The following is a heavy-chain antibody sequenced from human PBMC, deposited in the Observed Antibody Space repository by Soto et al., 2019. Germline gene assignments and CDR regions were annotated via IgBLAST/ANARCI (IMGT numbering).Heavy chain of an antibody. CDR3: AHFAYYGSASLDN. V-gene: IGHV2-5*02. Sequence: QITLKESGPTLVKPTQTLTLTCPVSGFSLSTSGVGVAWIRQPPGKALQWLGIIYWDDDKRYSPSLRSRLTITKDTSNTQVVPSMANMQSVATATYFCAHFAYYGSASLDNWGQGTLVSVSS. D-gene: IGHD3-10*01. CDR2: IYWDDDK. J-gene: IGHJ4*02. CDR1: GFSLSTSGVG.